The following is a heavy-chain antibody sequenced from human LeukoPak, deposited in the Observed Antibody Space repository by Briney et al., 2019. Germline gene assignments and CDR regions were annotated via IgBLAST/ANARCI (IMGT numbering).Heavy chain of an antibody. CDR2: IYRTGGA. CDR1: GESFSSYY. V-gene: IGHV4-34*01. J-gene: IGHJ4*02. D-gene: IGHD3-22*01. CDR3: ARKWERNYYDSTGSFDS. Sequence: PSETLSLTCAVYGESFSSYYWSWIRQPPGSGLGWIGEIYRTGGATYNPSLKSRVTISLDKSQNQFSLKLNSVTAADTAIYYCARKWERNYYDSTGSFDSWGQGTLVTVSS.